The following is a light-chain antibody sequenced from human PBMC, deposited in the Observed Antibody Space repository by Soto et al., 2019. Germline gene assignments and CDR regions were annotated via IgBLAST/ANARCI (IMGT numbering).Light chain of an antibody. CDR3: QQYYSYPIT. CDR1: QSISIW. J-gene: IGKJ5*01. CDR2: KAS. Sequence: DIQMTQSPSSVSASVGDRVTITCRASQSISIWLAWYQQKPGKAPKLLIYKASSLESGVPSRFSGSGSGTDFTLTISCLQSEDFATYYCQQYYSYPITFGQGTRLRL. V-gene: IGKV1-5*03.